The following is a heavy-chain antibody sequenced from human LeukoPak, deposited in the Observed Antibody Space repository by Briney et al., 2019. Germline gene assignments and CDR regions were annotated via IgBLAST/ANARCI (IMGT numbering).Heavy chain of an antibody. CDR1: GYTLTELS. CDR3: ATDWITMDRGVRTGAFDI. Sequence: GASVKVSCKVSGYTLTELSMHWVRQAPGKGLEWMGGFDPEDGETIYAQKFQGRVTMTEDTSTDTAYMELSSLRSEGTAVYYCATDWITMDRGVRTGAFDIWGQGTMVTVSS. J-gene: IGHJ3*02. D-gene: IGHD3-10*01. V-gene: IGHV1-24*01. CDR2: FDPEDGET.